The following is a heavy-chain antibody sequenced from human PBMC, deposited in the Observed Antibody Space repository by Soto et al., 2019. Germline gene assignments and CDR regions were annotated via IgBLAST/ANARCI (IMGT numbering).Heavy chain of an antibody. CDR2: IYYSGKT. D-gene: IGHD6-19*01. Sequence: SETLSLTCTVSGGSINSTTYYWGWIRQSPGKGLEWIGNIYYSGKTYYSPSLKSRVSISVDSSRNQFSLRLSSVTAADTAIYYCGRTWGIGMATPGHWGQGVLVTVSS. CDR1: GGSINSTTYY. J-gene: IGHJ4*02. CDR3: GRTWGIGMATPGH. V-gene: IGHV4-39*01.